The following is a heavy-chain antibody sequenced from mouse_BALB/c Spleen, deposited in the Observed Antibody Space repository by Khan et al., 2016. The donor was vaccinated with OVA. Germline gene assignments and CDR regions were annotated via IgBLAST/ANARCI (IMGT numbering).Heavy chain of an antibody. J-gene: IGHJ4*01. CDR1: GYTFTNDG. V-gene: IGHV9-3-1*01. Sequence: QIQLVQSGPELKKPGETVKISCKASGYTFTNDGMNWVKQAPGKGLKWMGWINTYTGEPTYADDFKGRFAFSLDTSASTAYLQINNLKNEDTATYFCARPPYVSYVLVYWGQGTSVTVSS. CDR2: INTYTGEP. D-gene: IGHD1-1*01. CDR3: ARPPYVSYVLVY.